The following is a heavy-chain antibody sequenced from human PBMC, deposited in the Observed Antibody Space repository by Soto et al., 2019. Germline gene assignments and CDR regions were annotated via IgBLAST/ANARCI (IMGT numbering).Heavy chain of an antibody. CDR3: AKMVGVSVAAAGFDP. D-gene: IGHD6-13*01. CDR2: VWLDGSNE. Sequence: QVQLVESGGGVVQPGRSLRLSCVASGFIFSSYGMHWVRQAPGKGLEWVAVVWLDGSNEFYADSVKGRFTISRDNSKKTLFLQMNSLRAEDTAVYYCAKMVGVSVAAAGFDPWGQGTLVTVSS. V-gene: IGHV3-33*06. CDR1: GFIFSSYG. J-gene: IGHJ5*02.